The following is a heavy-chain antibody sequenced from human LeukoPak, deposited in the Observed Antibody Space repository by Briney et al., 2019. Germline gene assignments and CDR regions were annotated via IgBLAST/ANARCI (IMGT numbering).Heavy chain of an antibody. D-gene: IGHD6-19*01. CDR3: ARDERLYSSGWYVVWFDP. CDR1: GYTFTGYY. Sequence: ASVKVPCKASGYTFTGYYMHWVRQAPGQGLEWMGWINPNSGGTNYAQKFQGRVTMTRDTSISTAYMELSRLRSDDTAVCYCARDERLYSSGWYVVWFDPWGQGTLVTVSS. V-gene: IGHV1-2*02. CDR2: INPNSGGT. J-gene: IGHJ5*02.